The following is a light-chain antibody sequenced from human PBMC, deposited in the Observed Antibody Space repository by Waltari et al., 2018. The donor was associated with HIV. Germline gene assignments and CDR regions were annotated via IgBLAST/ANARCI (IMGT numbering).Light chain of an antibody. CDR2: DAS. J-gene: IGKJ4*01. CDR3: QQRSTWPGPT. Sequence: ELVLTQSPATLSLSPGERATLSCRASQSVGDYLAWYQQKPGQAPKLFIYDASNRATGIPARFSGSGFGTDFTLTISSLEPEDFAVYYCQQRSTWPGPTFGGGTKVEI. V-gene: IGKV3-11*01. CDR1: QSVGDY.